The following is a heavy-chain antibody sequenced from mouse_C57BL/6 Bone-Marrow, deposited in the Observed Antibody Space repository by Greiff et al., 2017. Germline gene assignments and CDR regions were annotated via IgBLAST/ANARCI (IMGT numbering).Heavy chain of an antibody. J-gene: IGHJ4*01. CDR2: INPNNGGT. CDR3: ARSPITTVVPYYYAMDY. D-gene: IGHD1-1*01. V-gene: IGHV1-26*01. CDR1: GYTFTDYY. Sequence: EVQLQQSGPELVKPGASVKISCKASGYTFTDYYMNWVKQSHGKSLEWIGDINPNNGGTSYNQKFKGKATLTVDKSSSTAYMELRSLTSEDSAVYYCARSPITTVVPYYYAMDYWGQGTSGTVSS.